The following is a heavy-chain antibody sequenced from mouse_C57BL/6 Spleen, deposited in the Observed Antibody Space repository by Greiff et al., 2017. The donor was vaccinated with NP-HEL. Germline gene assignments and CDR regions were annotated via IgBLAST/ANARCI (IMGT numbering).Heavy chain of an antibody. CDR3: AREDSSGYPYFDY. CDR2: IYPGDGDT. D-gene: IGHD3-2*02. CDR1: GYAFSSSW. J-gene: IGHJ2*01. Sequence: QVQLQQSGPELVKPGASVKISCKASGYAFSSSWMNWVKQRPGKGLEWIGRIYPGDGDTNYNGKFKGKATLTADKSSSTAYMQLSSLTSEDSAVYFCAREDSSGYPYFDYWGQGTTLTVSS. V-gene: IGHV1-82*01.